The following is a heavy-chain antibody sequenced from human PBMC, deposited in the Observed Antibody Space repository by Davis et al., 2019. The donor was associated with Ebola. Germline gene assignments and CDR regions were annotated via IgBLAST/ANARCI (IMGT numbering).Heavy chain of an antibody. V-gene: IGHV3-48*02. Sequence: PGGSLRLSCAASGFSFSSYSMNWVRQAPGKGLEWVAYIRSSSTSILYADSVKGRFTISSDNGKNFLYLQMNSLRDEDTAVYYCVREDYYDSSGFDYWGQGTLVTVSS. CDR2: IRSSSTSI. CDR1: GFSFSSYS. J-gene: IGHJ4*02. D-gene: IGHD3-22*01. CDR3: VREDYYDSSGFDY.